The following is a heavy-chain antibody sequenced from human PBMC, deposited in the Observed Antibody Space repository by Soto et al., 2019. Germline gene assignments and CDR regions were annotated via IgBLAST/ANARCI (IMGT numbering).Heavy chain of an antibody. CDR2: IIPIFGTP. J-gene: IGHJ4*02. Sequence: QVQLVQSGAEVKKPGSSVKVSCKASGGIFSTYAISWLRQAPGQGLEWMGGIIPIFGTPNYAQRFQGRVSITADDSTSTSYMELCRLRSEETAVYYCARDRDDYGSGNYYNRIDFWGQGTLVTVSS. CDR1: GGIFSTYA. D-gene: IGHD3-10*01. CDR3: ARDRDDYGSGNYYNRIDF. V-gene: IGHV1-69*01.